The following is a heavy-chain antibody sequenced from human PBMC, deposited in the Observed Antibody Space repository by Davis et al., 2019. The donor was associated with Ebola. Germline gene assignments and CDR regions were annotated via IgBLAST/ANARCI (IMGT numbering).Heavy chain of an antibody. Sequence: GESLKISCAASGFNFGSYWMHWLRQAPGKGLVCVSRINSDGSSTNYADSVKGRFTISRDNSKNTLHLQMNSLRVEDTAIYYCAKDTSNVWFDVWGQGTMVTVAS. D-gene: IGHD6-19*01. CDR1: GFNFGSYW. J-gene: IGHJ3*01. V-gene: IGHV3-74*01. CDR2: INSDGSST. CDR3: AKDTSNVWFDV.